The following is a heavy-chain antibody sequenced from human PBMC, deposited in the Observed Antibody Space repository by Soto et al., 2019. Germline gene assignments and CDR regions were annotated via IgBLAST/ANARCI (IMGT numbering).Heavy chain of an antibody. V-gene: IGHV4-39*01. CDR1: GGSISSSSYY. D-gene: IGHD3-3*01. J-gene: IGHJ5*02. CDR3: ARPKGFWSGYFTWFDP. Sequence: SETLSLTCTVSGGSISSSSYYWGWIRQPPGKGLEWIGSIYYSGSAYYNPSLKSRVTISVDTSKNQFSLKLSSVTAADTAVYYCARPKGFWSGYFTWFDPWGQGTLVT. CDR2: IYYSGSA.